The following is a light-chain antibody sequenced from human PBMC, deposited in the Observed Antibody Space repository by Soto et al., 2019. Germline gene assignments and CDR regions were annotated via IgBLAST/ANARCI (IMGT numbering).Light chain of an antibody. V-gene: IGLV2-14*01. CDR1: SSDVGGYNY. Sequence: QSVLTQPASVSGSPGQSITISCTGTSSDVGGYNYVSWYQQHPGKAPKLMISGVSNWPSGVSNRFSGSKSGNTASLTISGLQTEDEADYYCISYTTSVTYVFGTGTKLTVL. CDR3: ISYTTSVTYV. CDR2: GVS. J-gene: IGLJ1*01.